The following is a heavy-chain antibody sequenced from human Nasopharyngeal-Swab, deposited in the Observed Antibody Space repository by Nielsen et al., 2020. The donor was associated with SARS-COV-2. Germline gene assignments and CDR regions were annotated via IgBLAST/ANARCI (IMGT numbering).Heavy chain of an antibody. D-gene: IGHD3-16*02. CDR1: GFTFSSYS. CDR2: ISSSSSYI. Sequence: GESLKISCAASGFTFSSYSMNWVRQAPGKGLEWVSSISSSSSYIYYADSVKGRFTISRDNAKSSLYLQMNSLRAEDTAVYYCARHYDYVWGSYRPFDYWGQGTLVTVSS. V-gene: IGHV3-21*01. J-gene: IGHJ4*02. CDR3: ARHYDYVWGSYRPFDY.